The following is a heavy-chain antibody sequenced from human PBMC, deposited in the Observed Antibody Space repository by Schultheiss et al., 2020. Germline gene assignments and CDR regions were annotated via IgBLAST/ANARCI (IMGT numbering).Heavy chain of an antibody. D-gene: IGHD3-3*01. CDR2: IYYSGST. Sequence: SETLSLTCTVSGGSVSSGGYYWSWIRQHPGKGLEWIGYIYYSGSTYYNPSLKSRVTISVDTSKNQFSLKLSSVTAADTAVYYCARTLLFWSGPNYYYYGMDVWGQGTTVTGSS. CDR1: GGSVSSGGYY. J-gene: IGHJ6*02. V-gene: IGHV4-31*03. CDR3: ARTLLFWSGPNYYYYGMDV.